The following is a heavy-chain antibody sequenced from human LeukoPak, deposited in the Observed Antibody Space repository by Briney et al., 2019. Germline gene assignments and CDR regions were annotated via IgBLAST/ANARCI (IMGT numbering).Heavy chain of an antibody. CDR3: ARVYDSSGYPHNFDY. J-gene: IGHJ4*02. CDR1: GYTFTGYY. D-gene: IGHD3-22*01. CDR2: INPNSGGT. Sequence: ASVTVSCKASGYTFTGYYMHWVRQAPGQGLEWMGWINPNSGGTNYAQKFQGRVTMTRDTSISTAYMELSRLRSDDTAVYYCARVYDSSGYPHNFDYWGQGTLATVSS. V-gene: IGHV1-2*02.